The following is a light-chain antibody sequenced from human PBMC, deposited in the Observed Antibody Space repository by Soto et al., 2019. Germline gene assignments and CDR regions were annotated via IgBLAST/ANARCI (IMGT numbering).Light chain of an antibody. Sequence: DIVMTQSPDSLAVSLGERATINCKSSQRVLYSSNNKNYLAWYQQKPGQPTKLLIYWASTRESGVPDRFSGSGSGTDFTLTISSLQAEDVAVYYCQQYFRPWTFGQGTKVEIK. V-gene: IGKV4-1*01. CDR1: QRVLYSSNNKNY. CDR3: QQYFRPWT. CDR2: WAS. J-gene: IGKJ1*01.